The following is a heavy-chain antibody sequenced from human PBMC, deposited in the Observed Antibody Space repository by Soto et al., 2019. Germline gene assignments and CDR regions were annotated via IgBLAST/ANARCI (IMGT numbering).Heavy chain of an antibody. CDR1: GFTFSSYA. V-gene: IGHV3-30-3*01. CDR3: ARDLSEYDYVWGSYRSTRNFDY. Sequence: HPXESLRLSCAASGFTFSSYAMHWVRQAPGKGLEWVAVISYDGSNKYYADSVKGRFTISRDNSKNTLYLQMNSLRAEDTAVYYCARDLSEYDYVWGSYRSTRNFDYWGQGTLVTVSS. D-gene: IGHD3-16*02. J-gene: IGHJ4*02. CDR2: ISYDGSNK.